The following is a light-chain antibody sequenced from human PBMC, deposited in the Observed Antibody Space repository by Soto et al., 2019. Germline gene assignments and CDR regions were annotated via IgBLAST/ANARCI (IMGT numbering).Light chain of an antibody. J-gene: IGKJ1*01. V-gene: IGKV3-11*01. CDR1: QSVGRY. CDR2: DTS. Sequence: EIVLTQSPATLSLSPGERGTLSCRASQSVGRYLAWYQHKPGQPPRLLIYDTSNRAPGTPGRFGGSGSGTAFTLTISSLEPEDFAVYCCVQRRVWPWTVGQGTKVEVK. CDR3: VQRRVWPWT.